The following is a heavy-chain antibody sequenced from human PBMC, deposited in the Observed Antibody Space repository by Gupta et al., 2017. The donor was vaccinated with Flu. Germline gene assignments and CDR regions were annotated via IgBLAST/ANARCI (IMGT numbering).Heavy chain of an antibody. CDR3: ARAKATMVRGVTFPFDY. J-gene: IGHJ4*02. V-gene: IGHV4-34*01. Sequence: QVQLQQWGAGLLKPSETLSLTCAVYGGSFSGSSWGWFRQPPGKGLEWIGEINHSGSTNYNPSLKSRVTISVDTSKNQFSLKLSSVTAADTAVYYCARAKATMVRGVTFPFDYWGQGTLVTVSS. CDR2: INHSGST. CDR1: GGSFSGSS. D-gene: IGHD3-10*01.